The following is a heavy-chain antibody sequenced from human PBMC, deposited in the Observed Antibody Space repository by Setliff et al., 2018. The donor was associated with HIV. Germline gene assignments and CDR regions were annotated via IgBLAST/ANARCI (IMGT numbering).Heavy chain of an antibody. D-gene: IGHD6-13*01. V-gene: IGHV3-30*02. J-gene: IGHJ4*02. CDR2: IWYDGSHE. Sequence: GGSLRLSCAASGFIFDRYGMHWVRQAPGKGLEWVALIWYDGSHETYADSVRGRFSISRDNSKNTLYLQMDSRRPEDTGFYYCAKDPFTSSWYGFDYWGQGALVTVSS. CDR3: AKDPFTSSWYGFDY. CDR1: GFIFDRYG.